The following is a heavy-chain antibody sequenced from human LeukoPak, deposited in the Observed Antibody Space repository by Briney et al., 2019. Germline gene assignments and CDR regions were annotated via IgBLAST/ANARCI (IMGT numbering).Heavy chain of an antibody. CDR2: ITDSGNS. Sequence: SETLSLTCGVYGGSLSGYYWSWIRQPPGKGLEWIGEITDSGNSDYNPYLKSRVTISIDTSKNEFSLNLRSVTAADTAVYFCARGRIQVWLSVNWFDPWGQGTQVAVSS. CDR3: ARGRIQVWLSVNWFDP. CDR1: GGSLSGYY. J-gene: IGHJ5*02. D-gene: IGHD3-9*01. V-gene: IGHV4-34*01.